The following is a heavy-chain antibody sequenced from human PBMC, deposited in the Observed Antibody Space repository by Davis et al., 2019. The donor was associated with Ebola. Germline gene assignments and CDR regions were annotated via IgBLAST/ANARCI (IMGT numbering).Heavy chain of an antibody. CDR1: GGSFSGYY. J-gene: IGHJ6*02. CDR2: IYYSGST. D-gene: IGHD1-1*01. CDR3: ARHSTRYYYYGMDV. V-gene: IGHV4-34*01. Sequence: MPSETLSLTCAVYGGSFSGYYWSWIRQPPGKGLEWIGSIYYSGSTYYNPSLKSRVTISVDTSKNQFSLKLSSVTAADTAVYYCARHSTRYYYYGMDVWGQGTTVTVSS.